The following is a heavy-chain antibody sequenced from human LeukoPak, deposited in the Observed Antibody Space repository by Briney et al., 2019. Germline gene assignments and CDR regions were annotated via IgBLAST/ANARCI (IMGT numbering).Heavy chain of an antibody. CDR2: IIPIFGTA. V-gene: IGHV1-69*01. Sequence: ASVKVSCKASGGTFNSYAISWVRQAPGQGREWMGGIIPIFGTANYAQKLQGRVTITSDESTSRAYMELSSLRSEDTAVYYCARADCSSTSCYLNPPYYYYGMDVWGKGTTVTVSS. D-gene: IGHD2-2*01. J-gene: IGHJ6*04. CDR3: ARADCSSTSCYLNPPYYYYGMDV. CDR1: GGTFNSYA.